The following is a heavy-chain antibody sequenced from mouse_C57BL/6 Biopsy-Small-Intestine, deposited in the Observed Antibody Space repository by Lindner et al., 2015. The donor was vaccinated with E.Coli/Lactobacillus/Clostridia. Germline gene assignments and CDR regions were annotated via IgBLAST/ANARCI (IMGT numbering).Heavy chain of an antibody. CDR1: GFNIKDDY. CDR3: APLAY. J-gene: IGHJ3*01. Sequence: VQLQESGAELVRPGASVKLSCTASGFNIKDDYMHWVKQRPEQGLEWIGRIDPANGNTKYAPKFQDKATITADTSSNTAYLRLSSLTSEDTAVYYCAPLAYWGQGTLVTVSA. V-gene: IGHV14-3*01. CDR2: IDPANGNT.